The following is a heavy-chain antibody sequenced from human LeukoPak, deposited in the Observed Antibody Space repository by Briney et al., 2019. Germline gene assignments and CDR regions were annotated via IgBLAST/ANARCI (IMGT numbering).Heavy chain of an antibody. CDR2: IRYDGSNK. CDR1: GFTFSSYG. D-gene: IGHD7-27*01. CDR3: ARWGYWGMNAFDI. Sequence: GGSLRLSCAASGFTFSSYGMHWVRQAPGKGLEWVAFIRYDGSNKYYADSVKGRFTISRDNSKNTLYLQMNSLRAEDTAVYYCARWGYWGMNAFDIWGQGTMVTVSS. J-gene: IGHJ3*02. V-gene: IGHV3-30*02.